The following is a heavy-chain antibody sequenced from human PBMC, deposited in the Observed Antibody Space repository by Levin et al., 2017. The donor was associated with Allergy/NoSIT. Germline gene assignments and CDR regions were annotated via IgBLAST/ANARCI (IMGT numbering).Heavy chain of an antibody. CDR3: ARGHHGAAAGIATY. D-gene: IGHD6-13*01. Sequence: GGSLRLSCAASGFTFNSFWMHWVRQAPGKGLVWVSRINTDGSTTSYVDSVKGRFTISRDNAKNTLYLQMNSLRDEDTAVYYCARGHHGAAAGIATYWGQGSLVTVSS. V-gene: IGHV3-74*01. CDR1: GFTFNSFW. CDR2: INTDGSTT. J-gene: IGHJ4*02.